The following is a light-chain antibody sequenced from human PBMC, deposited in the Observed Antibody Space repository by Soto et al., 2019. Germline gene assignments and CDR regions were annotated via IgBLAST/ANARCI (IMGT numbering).Light chain of an antibody. V-gene: IGKV3-11*01. Sequence: VVLTQSPATLSLSLGESATLSCRASQSVGSNLAWYQQKRGQAPRLLIYDATERATGIPARFTGSRSGTDFTLSISSLEPDDFAVYSCQQRSDRLSFGGGTVVEI. CDR2: DAT. CDR1: QSVGSN. J-gene: IGKJ4*01. CDR3: QQRSDRLS.